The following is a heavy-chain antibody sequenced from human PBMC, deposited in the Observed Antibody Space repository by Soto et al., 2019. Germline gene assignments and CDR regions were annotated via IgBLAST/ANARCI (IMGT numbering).Heavy chain of an antibody. CDR2: IYHSGST. CDR1: GGSISSGGYS. J-gene: IGHJ4*02. V-gene: IGHV4-30-2*01. CDR3: ASSHAGAHITAAVH. D-gene: IGHD6-13*01. Sequence: SETLSLTCAVFGGSISSGGYSWSWIRQPPGKGLEWIGYIYHSGSTYYNPSLKSRVTISVDRSKNQFSLKLSSVTAADTAVYYCASSHAGAHITAAVHWGQGTLVTVSS.